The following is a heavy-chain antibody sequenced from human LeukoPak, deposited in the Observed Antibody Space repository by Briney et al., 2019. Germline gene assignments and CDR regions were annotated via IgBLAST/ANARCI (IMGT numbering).Heavy chain of an antibody. CDR3: ARKGPGAYYDILTGLTDAFDI. CDR1: GYSFTSYW. CDR2: TYPGDSDT. D-gene: IGHD3-9*01. Sequence: GESLKISCKGSGYSFTSYWIGWVRQMPGKGLEWMGITYPGDSDTRYSPSFQGQVTISADKSISTAYLQWSSLKASDTAMYYCARKGPGAYYDILTGLTDAFDIWGQGTMVTVSS. V-gene: IGHV5-51*01. J-gene: IGHJ3*02.